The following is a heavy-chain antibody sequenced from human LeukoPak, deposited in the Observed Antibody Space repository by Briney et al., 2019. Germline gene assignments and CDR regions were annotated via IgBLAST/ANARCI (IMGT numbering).Heavy chain of an antibody. D-gene: IGHD4-17*01. CDR2: ISGSGGST. CDR1: GFIFTNYF. Sequence: GGSLRLSCAASGFIFTNYFMSWVRQAPGKGLEWVSAISGSGGSTYYADSVKGRFTISRDNSKNTLYLQMNSLRAEDTAVYYCANEIRPNDYWGQGTQVTVSS. J-gene: IGHJ4*02. CDR3: ANEIRPNDY. V-gene: IGHV3-23*01.